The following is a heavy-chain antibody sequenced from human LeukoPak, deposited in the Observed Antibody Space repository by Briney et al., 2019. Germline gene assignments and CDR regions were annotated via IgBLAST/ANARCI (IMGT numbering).Heavy chain of an antibody. CDR1: GATSAAYA. V-gene: IGHV3-9*02. CDR3: ARDSPYSSGWYLDY. Sequence: PGRSLRLAWAASGATSAAYAVHWARQAPGKGREWVSAIRWNSVSITYADSVKGRVTISRDNAKNTLYLQMNSLRAEDMALSYCARDSPYSSGWYLDYWGQGTLVTVSS. J-gene: IGHJ4*02. CDR2: IRWNSVSI. D-gene: IGHD6-19*01.